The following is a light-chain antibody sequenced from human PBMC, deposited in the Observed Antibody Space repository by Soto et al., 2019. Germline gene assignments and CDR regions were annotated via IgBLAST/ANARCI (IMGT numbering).Light chain of an antibody. Sequence: EIVMTQSPGTLSVSPGERATLSCRASQSVSSNLAWYQQKPGQAPRLLIYGASTRATGIPARFSGSGSGTDFTLTISKVEPEDFAVYYCHQYGRSPWTFGQGTKVDIK. CDR1: QSVSSN. CDR2: GAS. V-gene: IGKV3-20*01. J-gene: IGKJ1*01. CDR3: HQYGRSPWT.